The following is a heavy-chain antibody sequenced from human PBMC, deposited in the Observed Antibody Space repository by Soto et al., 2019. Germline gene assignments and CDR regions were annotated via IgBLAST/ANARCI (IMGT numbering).Heavy chain of an antibody. Sequence: GASVKVSCKASGYTFTSYGISWVRQAPGQGLEWMGGIIPIFGTANYAQKFQGRVTITADKSTSTAYMELSSPRSEDTAVYYCARALRFLEWLSIPSSPGYYGMDVWGQGTTVTVSS. D-gene: IGHD3-3*01. V-gene: IGHV1-69*06. CDR3: ARALRFLEWLSIPSSPGYYGMDV. CDR2: IIPIFGTA. J-gene: IGHJ6*02. CDR1: GYTFTSYG.